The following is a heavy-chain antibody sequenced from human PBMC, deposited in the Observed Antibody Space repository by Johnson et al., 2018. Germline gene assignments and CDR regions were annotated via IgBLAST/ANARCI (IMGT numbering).Heavy chain of an antibody. CDR3: ARGGLLWFGELLFGAFDI. CDR1: GFTFSSYN. J-gene: IGHJ3*02. CDR2: ISSSSGTI. Sequence: VQLVQSGGGLVQPGGSLRLSCAASGFTFSSYNMNWVRQAPGKGLEWVSYISSSSGTIYYAASVKGRFIISSDNAKNSLYLQMKSLRAEDTAVYYCARGGLLWFGELLFGAFDIWGQGTMVTVSS. D-gene: IGHD3-10*01. V-gene: IGHV3-48*01.